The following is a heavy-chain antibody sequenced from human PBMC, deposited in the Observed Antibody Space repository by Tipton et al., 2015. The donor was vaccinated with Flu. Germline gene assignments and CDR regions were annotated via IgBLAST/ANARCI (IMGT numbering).Heavy chain of an antibody. J-gene: IGHJ4*02. CDR3: ARVYDFWSGSAPYYFDY. D-gene: IGHD3-3*01. CDR2: IYYSGST. CDR1: GGSVSSGSYY. V-gene: IGHV4-61*01. Sequence: TLSLTCTVSGGSVSSGSYYWSWIRQPPGKGLEWIGYIYYSGSTNYNPSLKSRVTISVDTSKNQFSLKLSSVTAADTAVYYCARVYDFWSGSAPYYFDYWGQGTLVTVSS.